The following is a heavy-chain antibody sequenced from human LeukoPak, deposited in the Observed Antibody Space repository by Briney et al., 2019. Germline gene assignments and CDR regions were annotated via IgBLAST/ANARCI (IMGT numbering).Heavy chain of an antibody. CDR3: ARHSITARPNWFDP. D-gene: IGHD6-6*01. CDR2: IYYSGST. J-gene: IGHJ5*02. Sequence: SETLSLTCTASGGSISSSIYYWGWIRQPPGKGLEWIGSIYYSGSTYYNPSLKSRVTISVDTSKNQFSLKLSSVTAADTAVYYCARHSITARPNWFDPWGQGTLVTVSS. V-gene: IGHV4-39*01. CDR1: GGSISSSIYY.